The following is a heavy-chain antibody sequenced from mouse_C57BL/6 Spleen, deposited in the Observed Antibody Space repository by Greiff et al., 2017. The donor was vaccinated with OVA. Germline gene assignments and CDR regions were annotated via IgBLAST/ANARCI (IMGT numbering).Heavy chain of an antibody. CDR3: ARSVGGYYFDY. J-gene: IGHJ2*01. CDR1: GYTFTDYY. Sequence: EVQLQQSGPELVKPGASVKISCKASGYTFTDYYMNWVKQSPGKSLEWIGDINPNNGGTSYNQKFKGKATLTVDKSSSTAYMELRSLTSADSAVYYCARSVGGYYFDYWGQGTTLTVSS. CDR2: INPNNGGT. V-gene: IGHV1-26*01.